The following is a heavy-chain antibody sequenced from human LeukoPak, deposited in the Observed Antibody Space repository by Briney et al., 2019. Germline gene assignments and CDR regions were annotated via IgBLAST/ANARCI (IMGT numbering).Heavy chain of an antibody. D-gene: IGHD1-14*01. CDR1: LDSTTSNF. J-gene: IGHJ4*02. CDR3: AREILGGFNPGAY. Sequence: SETLSLTCTVSLDSTTSNFWSWVRQPPGKGLEWIGEIHRSGSPNYNPSLQSRVHISIDRSRNQIALELSSVTAADTAVYYCAREILGGFNPGAYWGQGTLVTDSS. CDR2: IHRSGSP. V-gene: IGHV4-4*02.